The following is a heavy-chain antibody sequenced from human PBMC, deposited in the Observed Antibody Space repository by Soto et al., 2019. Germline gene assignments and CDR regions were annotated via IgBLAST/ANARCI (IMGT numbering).Heavy chain of an antibody. CDR2: ISYDGSNK. CDR1: GFTFSSYG. V-gene: IGHV3-30*18. Sequence: PGGSLRLSCAASGFTFSSYGMHWVRQAPGKGLEWVAVISYDGSNKYYADSVKGRFTISRDNSKNTLYLQMNSLRAEDTAVYYCAKVLVDSSGYYTLNSYAFDIWGQGTMVTVSS. CDR3: AKVLVDSSGYYTLNSYAFDI. D-gene: IGHD3-22*01. J-gene: IGHJ3*02.